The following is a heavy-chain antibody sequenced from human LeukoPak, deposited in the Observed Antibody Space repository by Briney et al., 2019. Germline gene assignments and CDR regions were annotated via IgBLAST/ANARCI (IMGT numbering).Heavy chain of an antibody. Sequence: ASVKVSCKASGGTFSSYAISWVRQAPGQGLEWMGGIIPILGTANYAQKFQGRVTITTDESTSTAYMELSSLRSEDTAVYYCARAHFSYYDSSGYYEVDYWGQGTLVTVSS. D-gene: IGHD3-22*01. CDR1: GGTFSSYA. J-gene: IGHJ4*02. CDR3: ARAHFSYYDSSGYYEVDY. CDR2: IIPILGTA. V-gene: IGHV1-69*05.